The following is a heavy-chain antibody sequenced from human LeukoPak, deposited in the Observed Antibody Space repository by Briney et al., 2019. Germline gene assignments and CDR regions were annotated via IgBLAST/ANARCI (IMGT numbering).Heavy chain of an antibody. D-gene: IGHD5-12*01. Sequence: ASVKVSCKASGYTFTNYYMHWVRQAPGQGLEWMGIINPSGGSTNYAQKFQGRVTMTRDTSTSTVYMELSSLRSEDRAVYYCAREHSGYDSWGQGTLLTVSS. V-gene: IGHV1-46*01. CDR2: INPSGGST. CDR3: AREHSGYDS. J-gene: IGHJ5*02. CDR1: GYTFTNYY.